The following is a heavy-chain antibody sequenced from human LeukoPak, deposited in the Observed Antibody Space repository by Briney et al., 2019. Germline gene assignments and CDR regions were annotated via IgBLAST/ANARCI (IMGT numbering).Heavy chain of an antibody. J-gene: IGHJ4*02. CDR1: AYSFTTFW. V-gene: IGHV5-10-1*01. D-gene: IGHD1-14*01. CDR3: ATSSGNNPFDY. CDR2: ITPSDSYT. Sequence: KAGESLRISCKASAYSFTTFWISWVRQMPGKGLEWMGRITPSDSYTNYSPSFRGHVTISADKSITTAYLQRSSLRASDTAMYYCATSSGNNPFDYWGQGTLVTVSS.